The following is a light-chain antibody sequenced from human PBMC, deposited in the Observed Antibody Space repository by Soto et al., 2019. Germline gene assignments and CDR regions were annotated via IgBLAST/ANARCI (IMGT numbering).Light chain of an antibody. CDR3: QQSYTTPGT. V-gene: IGKV1-39*01. CDR1: QSISSY. Sequence: DIQMAQSPSSLSASVGDRVTITCRASQSISSYLNWYQQKPGKAPNLLIFAASSLRSGVPSRFSGSGSGTDFTLTNSSLHPENFATYYCQQSYTTPGTFGQGTKLEI. CDR2: AAS. J-gene: IGKJ2*01.